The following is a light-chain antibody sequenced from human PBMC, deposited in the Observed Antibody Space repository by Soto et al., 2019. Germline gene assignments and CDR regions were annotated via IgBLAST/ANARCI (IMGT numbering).Light chain of an antibody. CDR2: TAS. V-gene: IGKV3-20*01. J-gene: IGKJ1*01. CDR1: QSVGSNY. CDR3: QQYGTSPWT. Sequence: EIVLTQSPGTLSLSPGERATLSCRASQSVGSNYLAWYQQKPGQAPRLLIYTASGSAAGIPDRFSGSGSGTAFTLTISRVEPEDFAVYYCQQYGTSPWTFGQGTKVEIK.